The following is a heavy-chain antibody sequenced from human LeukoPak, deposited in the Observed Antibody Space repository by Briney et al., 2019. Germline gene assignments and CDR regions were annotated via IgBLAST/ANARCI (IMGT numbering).Heavy chain of an antibody. J-gene: IGHJ4*02. D-gene: IGHD2-15*01. CDR1: GYTLTELS. V-gene: IGHV1-24*01. CDR3: ATRRPLGYCSGGSCWVKVGYFDY. Sequence: ASVKVSCKVSGYTLTELSMHWVRPAPGKGGEWMGGFDAEVGETLYAQKFQGRVTMTEDTSTDTAYMELSSLRSEDTAVYYCATRRPLGYCSGGSCWVKVGYFDYWGQGTLVTVSS. CDR2: FDAEVGET.